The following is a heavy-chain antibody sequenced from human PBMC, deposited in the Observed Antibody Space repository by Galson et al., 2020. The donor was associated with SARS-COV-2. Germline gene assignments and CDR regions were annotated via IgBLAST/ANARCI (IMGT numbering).Heavy chain of an antibody. CDR1: GASISSSY. CDR3: ARHSISWYYFVS. J-gene: IGHJ4*02. CDR2: VHYTGRT. D-gene: IGHD6-13*01. V-gene: IGHV4-59*08. Sequence: ETSETLSLTCAVSGASISSSYRSWIRQTPGKGLEWIAYVHYTGRTNQNPTPRSRITVSVDTTKNLISLKLSSVTAADTAVYYCARHSISWYYFVSWGQGTLVSVSS.